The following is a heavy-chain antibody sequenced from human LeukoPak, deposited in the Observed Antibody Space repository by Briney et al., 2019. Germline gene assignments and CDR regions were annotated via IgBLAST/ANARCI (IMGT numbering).Heavy chain of an antibody. J-gene: IGHJ3*02. CDR1: GGSFSGYY. D-gene: IGHD6-19*01. Sequence: SETLSLTCAVYGGSFSGYYWSWIRQPPGKGLEWIGEINHSGSTNYNPSLKSRVTISVDTSKNQSSLKLSPVTAADTAVYYCARVAVAAKADAFDIWGQGTMVTVSS. CDR3: ARVAVAAKADAFDI. CDR2: INHSGST. V-gene: IGHV4-34*01.